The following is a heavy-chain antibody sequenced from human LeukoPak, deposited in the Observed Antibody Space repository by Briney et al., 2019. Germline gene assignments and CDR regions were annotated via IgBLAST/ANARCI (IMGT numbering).Heavy chain of an antibody. J-gene: IGHJ4*02. CDR3: ARQAPPYDRSGYFDY. CDR1: VYTFTGYY. V-gene: IGHV1-2*02. Sequence: ASVKVSCKSSVYTFTGYYMHWVRQAPGQGLEWMGWINPNSCGTNYAQKFQGRVTMTRYTSISTTYMELSRLRSDDTPVYYCARQAPPYDRSGYFDYWGQGTLVTVSS. CDR2: INPNSCGT. D-gene: IGHD3-22*01.